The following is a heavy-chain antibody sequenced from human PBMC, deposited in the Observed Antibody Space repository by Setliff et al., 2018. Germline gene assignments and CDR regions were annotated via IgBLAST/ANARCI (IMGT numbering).Heavy chain of an antibody. J-gene: IGHJ3*01. Sequence: GSLRLSCAASGFTFNTYAMSWVRQAPEKGLEWVAYISSSGISIDYADSVKGRFIISRDNAKNSLSLQMNSLRLEDTAIYYCARDGGAPDTVPVPDGMSGDVVGVQRPSYAFDLWGQGTMVTVSS. V-gene: IGHV3-48*04. CDR3: ARDGGAPDTVPVPDGMSGDVVGVQRPSYAFDL. CDR2: ISSSGISI. CDR1: GFTFNTYA. D-gene: IGHD2-2*01.